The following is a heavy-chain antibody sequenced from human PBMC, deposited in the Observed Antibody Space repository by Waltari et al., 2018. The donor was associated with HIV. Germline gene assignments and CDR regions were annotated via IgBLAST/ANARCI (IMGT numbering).Heavy chain of an antibody. J-gene: IGHJ4*02. V-gene: IGHV4-38-2*01. CDR3: ARARGHSYGSDEGFDY. Sequence: QLLLQESGPGLVKPSETLSLICAVSGSSISSGFYWGWIRQPPGQGLESIGSSHHGGDSYYNPSLQSRVTISVDTSKNQVSLKLRSVTAADTAAYYCARARGHSYGSDEGFDYWGQGTLVTVSS. D-gene: IGHD5-12*01. CDR2: SHHGGDS. CDR1: GSSISSGFY.